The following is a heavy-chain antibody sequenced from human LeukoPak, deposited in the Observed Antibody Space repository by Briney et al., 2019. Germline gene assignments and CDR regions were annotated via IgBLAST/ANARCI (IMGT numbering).Heavy chain of an antibody. CDR2: MNPNSGNT. D-gene: IGHD5-12*01. CDR3: ARRGIVATAFDY. Sequence: ASVKVSCKASGYTFTSYYMHWVRQATGQGLEWMGWMNPNSGNTGYAQKFQGRVTMTRNTSISTAYMELSSLRSEDTAVYYCARRGIVATAFDYWGQGTLVTVSS. CDR1: GYTFTSYY. V-gene: IGHV1-8*02. J-gene: IGHJ4*02.